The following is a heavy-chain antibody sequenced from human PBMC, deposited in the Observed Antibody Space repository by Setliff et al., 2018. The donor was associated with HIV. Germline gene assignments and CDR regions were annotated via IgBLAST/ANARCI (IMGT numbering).Heavy chain of an antibody. CDR1: GSSISSGDYY. CDR3: ARAPFYYGSGSYQTFDY. J-gene: IGHJ4*02. Sequence: SETLSLTCTVSGSSISSGDYYWSWIRQHPRKGLEWIGYIYYTGSTYYNPSLKSRVTISVDTSKNQFSLKLSSVTAADTAVYYCARAPFYYGSGSYQTFDYWGQGTLVTVSS. D-gene: IGHD3-10*01. V-gene: IGHV4-31*02. CDR2: IYYTGST.